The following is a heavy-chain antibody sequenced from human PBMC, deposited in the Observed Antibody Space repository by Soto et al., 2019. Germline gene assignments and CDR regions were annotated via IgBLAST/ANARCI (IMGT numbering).Heavy chain of an antibody. J-gene: IGHJ4*02. CDR1: GFPLSKARMG. CDR2: IFWNDER. CDR3: ARALREELPIYYFDS. Sequence: QVTLKESGPVLVKPTETLTLTCTDSGFPLSKARMGVSWIRQPPGKALEWLAHIFWNDERSYNTSLKSRLNISRDTSKSQVVLTMTNVDPVDTGTYFCARALREELPIYYFDSWGQGTLVTVSS. D-gene: IGHD1-7*01. V-gene: IGHV2-26*01.